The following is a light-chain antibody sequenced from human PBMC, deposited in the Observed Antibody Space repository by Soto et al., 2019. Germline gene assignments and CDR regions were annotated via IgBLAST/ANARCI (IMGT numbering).Light chain of an antibody. CDR1: QDIGNS. CDR3: QQYGSLTLT. CDR2: AAS. V-gene: IGKV1-33*01. J-gene: IGKJ5*01. Sequence: DIQLTQSPSSLSGSVGDRVTITCQATQDIGNSVNWYQQKPGKAPKLLLSAASNLETGDPLRFSGSGSGTDFAFIISSLKHEDVATYLCQQYGSLTLTFGQGTRLKTK.